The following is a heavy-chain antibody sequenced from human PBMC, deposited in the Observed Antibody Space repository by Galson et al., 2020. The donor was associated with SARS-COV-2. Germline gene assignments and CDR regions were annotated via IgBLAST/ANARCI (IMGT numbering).Heavy chain of an antibody. D-gene: IGHD3-3*01. CDR3: VRRPGFRSSGYNYYGIGV. CDR2: IYYSGNT. V-gene: IGHV4-39*01. CDR1: GGSISTSSFY. J-gene: IGHJ6*01. Sequence: SQTLSLPCTVSGGSISTSSFYWGWIRQHPGTGLEWIGNIYYSGNTNYNPSLKSRVTISVDTSKNQFSLNLSSVTAAATAVYYCVRRPGFRSSGYNYYGIGVLGRGTTVAVS.